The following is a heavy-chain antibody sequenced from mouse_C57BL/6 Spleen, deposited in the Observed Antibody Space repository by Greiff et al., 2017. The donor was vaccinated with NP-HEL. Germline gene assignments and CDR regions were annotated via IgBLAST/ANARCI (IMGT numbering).Heavy chain of an antibody. CDR3: ARDWDWGNY. CDR2: ISSGSSTI. V-gene: IGHV5-17*01. D-gene: IGHD4-1*01. J-gene: IGHJ2*01. Sequence: DVKLLESGGGLVKPGGSLKLSCAASGFTFSDYGMHWVRQAPEKGLEWVAYISSGSSTIYYADTVKGRFTISRDNAKNTLFLQMTSLRSEDTAMYYCARDWDWGNYWGQGTTLTVSS. CDR1: GFTFSDYG.